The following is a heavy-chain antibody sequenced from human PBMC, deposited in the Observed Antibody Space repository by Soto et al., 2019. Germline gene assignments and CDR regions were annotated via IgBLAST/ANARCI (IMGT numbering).Heavy chain of an antibody. D-gene: IGHD3-16*01. CDR2: MYYNGNI. J-gene: IGHJ5*02. CDR1: GGSISNYY. Sequence: SETLSLTCNVSGGSISNYYWTWIRQSPEKGLEWIGYMYYNGNINYNPSLKSRVTISIDTSKNQFSLTLKSVSAADTAVYYCASGGNWFDPWGQGVPVTVSS. V-gene: IGHV4-59*01. CDR3: ASGGNWFDP.